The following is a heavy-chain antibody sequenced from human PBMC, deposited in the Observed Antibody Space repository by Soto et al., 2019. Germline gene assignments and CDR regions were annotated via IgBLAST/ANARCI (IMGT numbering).Heavy chain of an antibody. CDR2: INHSGST. CDR1: GGSFSGYY. V-gene: IGHV4-34*01. J-gene: IGHJ4*02. CDR3: ARGLRYSSSDCLFFDY. Sequence: SETLSLTCAVYGGSFSGYYWSWIRQPPGKGLEWIGEINHSGSTNYNPSLKSRVTISVDTSKNQFSLKLSSVTAADTAVYYCARGLRYSSSDCLFFDYWGQGTLVTVSS. D-gene: IGHD6-6*01.